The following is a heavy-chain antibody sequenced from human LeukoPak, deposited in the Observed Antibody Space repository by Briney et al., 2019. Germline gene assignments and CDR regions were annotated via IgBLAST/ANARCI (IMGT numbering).Heavy chain of an antibody. CDR3: AREGDCSGGSCYGAFDI. D-gene: IGHD2-15*01. Sequence: ASVKVSCKASGYTFTGYYIHWVRQAPGQGLERMGWINPNSGGTNYAQKFQGRVTMTRDTSISTAYMELSRLRSDDTAVYYCAREGDCSGGSCYGAFDIWGQGTMVTVSS. J-gene: IGHJ3*02. CDR2: INPNSGGT. CDR1: GYTFTGYY. V-gene: IGHV1-2*02.